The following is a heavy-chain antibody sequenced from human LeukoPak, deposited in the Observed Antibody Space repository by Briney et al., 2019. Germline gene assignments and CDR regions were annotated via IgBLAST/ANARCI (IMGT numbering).Heavy chain of an antibody. D-gene: IGHD1-26*01. CDR1: GFTFSDYW. Sequence: GGSLRLSCAASGFTFSDYWLSWVRQAPGKGLEWVANMNRDGSEKNYVDSMKGRITISRDNAKNSLYLQMNSLRVEDTAVYYCARVPTYLIVGEHWFDPWGQGTLVTVSS. CDR3: ARVPTYLIVGEHWFDP. CDR2: MNRDGSEK. J-gene: IGHJ5*02. V-gene: IGHV3-7*01.